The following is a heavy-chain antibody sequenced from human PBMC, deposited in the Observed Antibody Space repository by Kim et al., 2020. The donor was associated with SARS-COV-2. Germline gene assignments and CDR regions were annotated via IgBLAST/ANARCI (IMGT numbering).Heavy chain of an antibody. Sequence: GGSLRLSCAASGFTFSSYAMHWVRQAPGKGLEWVAVIAYDGSNKYYADSVKGRFTISRDNSKNTLYLQMNSLRAEDTAVYYCARASWWNYFDYWGQGNLVTVSS. J-gene: IGHJ4*02. CDR3: ARASWWNYFDY. CDR1: GFTFSSYA. V-gene: IGHV3-30*04. CDR2: IAYDGSNK. D-gene: IGHD2-15*01.